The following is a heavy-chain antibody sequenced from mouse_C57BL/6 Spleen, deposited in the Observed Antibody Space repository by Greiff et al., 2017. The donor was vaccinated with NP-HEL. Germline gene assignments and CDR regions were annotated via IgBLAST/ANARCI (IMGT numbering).Heavy chain of an antibody. J-gene: IGHJ2*01. CDR2: IDPSDSET. CDR3: AREAIYYGSSYYFDY. CDR1: GYTFTSYW. Sequence: QVQLQQSGAELVRPGSSVKLSCKASGYTFTSYWMHWVKQRPIQGLEWIGNIDPSDSETHYNQKFKDKATLTVDKSSSTAYMQLSSLTSEDSAVYYCAREAIYYGSSYYFDYWGQGTTLTVSS. V-gene: IGHV1-52*01. D-gene: IGHD1-1*01.